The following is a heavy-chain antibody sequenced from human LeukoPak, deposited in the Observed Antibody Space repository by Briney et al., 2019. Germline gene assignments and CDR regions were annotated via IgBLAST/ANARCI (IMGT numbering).Heavy chain of an antibody. D-gene: IGHD1-26*01. V-gene: IGHV4-4*07. CDR3: ARDLVSGSCLGTDAFDI. CDR1: GGSISSYY. CDR2: IYTSGST. Sequence: SETLSLTCTVSGGSISSYYWSWIRQPAGKGLEWIGRIYTSGSTNYNPSLKSRVTMSVDTSKNQFSLKLSSVTAADTAVYYCARDLVSGSCLGTDAFDIWGQGTMVTVSS. J-gene: IGHJ3*02.